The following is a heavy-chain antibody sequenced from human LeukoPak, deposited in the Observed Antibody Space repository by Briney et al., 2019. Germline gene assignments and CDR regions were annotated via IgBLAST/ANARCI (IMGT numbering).Heavy chain of an antibody. CDR3: TRVRSSSWYDY. J-gene: IGHJ4*02. D-gene: IGHD6-13*01. CDR2: ISGDGTTT. V-gene: IGHV3-74*01. Sequence: GGSLRLSCATSGFTFSTSWMHWARPAPGKGLVWVSRISGDGTTTTYADSVKGRFTISRDNAKPTLFLQMNSLRVDDTAVYYCTRVRSSSWYDYWGQGALVTVSS. CDR1: GFTFSTSW.